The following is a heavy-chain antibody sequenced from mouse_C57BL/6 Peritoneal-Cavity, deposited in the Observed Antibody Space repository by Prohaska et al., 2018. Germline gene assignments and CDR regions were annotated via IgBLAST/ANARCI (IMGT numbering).Heavy chain of an antibody. Sequence: QVQLQQPGAELVKPGASVKLSCKASGYTFTSYWMHWVKQRPGRGLEWIGRRDPNSDGTKYNEKFKSKATLTVDKPSSTAYMQLSSLTSEDSEVYYCARYYPYWYFDVWGTGTTVAGS. V-gene: IGHV1-72*01. D-gene: IGHD1-1*02. CDR2: RDPNSDGT. J-gene: IGHJ1*03. CDR3: ARYYPYWYFDV. CDR1: GYTFTSYW.